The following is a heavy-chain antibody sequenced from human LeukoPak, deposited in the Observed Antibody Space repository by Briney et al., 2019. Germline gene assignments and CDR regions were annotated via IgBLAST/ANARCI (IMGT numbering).Heavy chain of an antibody. J-gene: IGHJ4*02. CDR2: ISWNSGSI. V-gene: IGHV3-9*01. CDR1: GFTFDDYA. CDR3: ARDVPWGYFDY. D-gene: IGHD7-27*01. Sequence: GRSLRLSCAASGFTFDDYAMHWVRQAPGKGLEWVSGISWNSGSIGYADSVKGRFTISRDNAKNSLYLEMNNLRAEDTAVYYCARDVPWGYFDYWGQGTLVTSSS.